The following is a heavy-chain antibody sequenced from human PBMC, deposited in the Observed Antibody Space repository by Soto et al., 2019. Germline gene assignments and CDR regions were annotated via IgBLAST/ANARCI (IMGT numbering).Heavy chain of an antibody. Sequence: QVQLVQSGAEVKKPGASVKVSCKASGYTFTSYGISWVRQAPGQGLEWMGWISAYNGNTNYAQKLQGRVTMTTDTSASTAYMELRSLRSDDTAVYYCARDRHDYSSPIYYYDGMDVWGQGTTVTVSS. D-gene: IGHD4-4*01. CDR1: GYTFTSYG. J-gene: IGHJ6*02. CDR3: ARDRHDYSSPIYYYDGMDV. CDR2: ISAYNGNT. V-gene: IGHV1-18*01.